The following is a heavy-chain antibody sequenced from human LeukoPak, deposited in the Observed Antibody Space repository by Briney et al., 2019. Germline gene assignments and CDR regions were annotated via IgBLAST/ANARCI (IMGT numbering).Heavy chain of an antibody. CDR2: VYYSENT. CDR3: TRRVAITGTPKVYFDY. D-gene: IGHD1-20*01. V-gene: IGHV4-59*08. Sequence: SETLSLTCSVSGGSISGYCWSWIRRPPGKELEWIGYVYYSENTKYNPSLESRVTISLDTSKNQFSLRLNSVTTADTAVYFCTRRVAITGTPKVYFDYWGQGILVTVSS. CDR1: GGSISGYC. J-gene: IGHJ4*02.